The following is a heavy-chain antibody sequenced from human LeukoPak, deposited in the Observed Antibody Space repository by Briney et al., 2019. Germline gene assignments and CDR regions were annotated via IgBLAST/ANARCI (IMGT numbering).Heavy chain of an antibody. CDR1: GFTFSSYA. V-gene: IGHV3-23*01. Sequence: GGSLRLSCAASGFTFSSYAMSWVRQAPGKGLEWVSAISGSGGSTYYADSVKGRFTISRDNSKNTLYLQMNSLRAEDTAVYYCAKGNTVRGVIIIGYFQHWGQGTLVTVSS. CDR2: ISGSGGST. CDR3: AKGNTVRGVIIIGYFQH. J-gene: IGHJ1*01. D-gene: IGHD3-10*01.